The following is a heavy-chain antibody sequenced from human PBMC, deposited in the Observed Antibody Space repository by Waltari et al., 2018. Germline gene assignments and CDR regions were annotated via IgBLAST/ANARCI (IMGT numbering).Heavy chain of an antibody. CDR3: ARGWSIAAAGSFDY. D-gene: IGHD6-13*01. CDR1: GGSISSYY. J-gene: IGHJ4*02. Sequence: QVQLQESGPGLVQPSETLSLTCTAPGGSISSYYWSWIRQPPGKGLELIGFSYYSGSTNYNPTLKLRGTVSVEAAKYQFSLKLSSVTAADTAVYYCARGWSIAAAGSFDYWGQGTLVTVSS. V-gene: IGHV4-59*01. CDR2: SYYSGST.